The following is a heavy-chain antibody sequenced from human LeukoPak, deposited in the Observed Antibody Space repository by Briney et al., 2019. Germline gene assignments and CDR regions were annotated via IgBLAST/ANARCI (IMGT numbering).Heavy chain of an antibody. V-gene: IGHV3-23*01. Sequence: PGGSLRLSCAASEFTFSNIAMTWVRQAAGKGLEWVSSISGSAGSAYYADSVKGRFSISRDNSKNTLYLQMNSLRADDTAVYYCGGSRSFFWGQGTLVTVSS. D-gene: IGHD6-13*01. CDR3: GGSRSFF. CDR2: ISGSAGSA. J-gene: IGHJ4*02. CDR1: EFTFSNIA.